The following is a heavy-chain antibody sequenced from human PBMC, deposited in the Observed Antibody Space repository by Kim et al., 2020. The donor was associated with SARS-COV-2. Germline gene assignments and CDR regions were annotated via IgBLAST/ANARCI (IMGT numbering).Heavy chain of an antibody. CDR1: GFTFSSYA. D-gene: IGHD6-6*01. CDR2: ISASGGTT. V-gene: IGHV3-23*01. J-gene: IGHJ4*02. CDR3: VKDLRSVASRLFDS. Sequence: GGSLRLSCAASGFTFSSYAMSWVRQAPGKGLEWVSVISASGGTTYYADSVKGRFTISRDNSKSTLFLQMNSLRAEDTALYYCVKDLRSVASRLFDSWGQGTLVTVSS.